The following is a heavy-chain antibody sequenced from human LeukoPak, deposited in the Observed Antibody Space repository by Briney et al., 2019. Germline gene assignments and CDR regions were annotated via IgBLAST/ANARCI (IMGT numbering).Heavy chain of an antibody. V-gene: IGHV3-30*18. CDR1: GFTFSNYG. J-gene: IGHJ4*02. CDR3: AKSGRDYYGSGSPPYYFDY. Sequence: GGSLRLSCAASGFTFSNYGMHWVRQAPGKGLEWVAVISYDGSNKYYADSVKGRFTISRDNSKNTLYLQMNSLRGEDTAVYYCAKSGRDYYGSGSPPYYFDYWGQGTLVTASS. CDR2: ISYDGSNK. D-gene: IGHD3-10*01.